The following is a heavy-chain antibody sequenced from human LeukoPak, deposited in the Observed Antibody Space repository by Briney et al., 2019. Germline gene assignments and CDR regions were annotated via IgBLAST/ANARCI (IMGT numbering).Heavy chain of an antibody. CDR1: GGSISSYY. CDR3: AGGYYYDSSATIPFQH. CDR2: IYTSGST. Sequence: TSETLSLTCTVSGGSISSYYWSWIRQPAGKGLEWIGRIYTSGSTNYNPSLKSRVTMSVDTSKNQFSLKLSSVTAADTAVYYCAGGYYYDSSATIPFQHWGQGTLVTVSS. D-gene: IGHD3-22*01. V-gene: IGHV4-4*07. J-gene: IGHJ1*01.